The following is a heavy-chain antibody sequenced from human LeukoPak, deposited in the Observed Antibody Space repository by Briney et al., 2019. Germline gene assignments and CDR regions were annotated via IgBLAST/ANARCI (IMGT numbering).Heavy chain of an antibody. CDR1: GDSVSINSAA. J-gene: IGHJ4*02. CDR3: ARSPSPYSSGWYFDY. V-gene: IGHV6-1*01. Sequence: SQTLSLTCAISGDSVSINSAAWNWIRQSPSRGLEWLGRTYQRSKWYNDYAVSVKSRITIYPDISKNQFSLQLNSVTPEDTAVYYCARSPSPYSSGWYFDYWGQGTLVTVSS. D-gene: IGHD6-19*01. CDR2: TYQRSKWYN.